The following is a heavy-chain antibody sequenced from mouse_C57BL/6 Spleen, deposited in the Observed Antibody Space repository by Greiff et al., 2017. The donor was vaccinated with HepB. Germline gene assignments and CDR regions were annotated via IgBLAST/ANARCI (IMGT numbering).Heavy chain of an antibody. V-gene: IGHV1-52*01. D-gene: IGHD2-4*01. J-gene: IGHJ3*01. CDR3: ARLALYYDYDVAY. CDR1: GYTFTSYW. CDR2: IDPSDSET. Sequence: QVQLQQPGAELVRPGSSVKLSCKASGYTFTSYWMHWVKQRPIQGLEWIGNIDPSDSETHYNQKFKDKATLTVDKSSSTAYMQLSSLTSEDSAVYYCARLALYYDYDVAYWGQGTLVTVSA.